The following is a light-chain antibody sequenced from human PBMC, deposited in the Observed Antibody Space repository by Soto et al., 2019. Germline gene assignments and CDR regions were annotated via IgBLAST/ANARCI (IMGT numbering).Light chain of an antibody. V-gene: IGKV1-39*01. CDR3: QKSYSGPQT. CDR2: AAS. J-gene: IGKJ1*01. Sequence: DIQMTQSPSSLSASVGDRVTITCRASHSMSRFLNWYQQKPGTAPKLLIYAASSLQSGVPSRFSGSGSGTDFTLTISSLQPEDFATYYCQKSYSGPQTFGQGTKVDIK. CDR1: HSMSRF.